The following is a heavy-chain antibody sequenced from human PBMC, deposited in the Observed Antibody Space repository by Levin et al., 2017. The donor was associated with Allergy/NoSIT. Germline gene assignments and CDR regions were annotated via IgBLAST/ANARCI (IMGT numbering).Heavy chain of an antibody. CDR3: ATIATRAY. Sequence: SETLSLTCTVSGGSISNSRDFWGWIRQPPGKGLGWIGSVYYSGSTYYNPSNKSRVTISVDTSTNQLFLNLNSVTAADTAVYYCATIATRAYWGQGILVTVSS. CDR1: GGSISNSRDF. CDR2: VYYSGST. V-gene: IGHV4-39*01. J-gene: IGHJ4*02. D-gene: IGHD2-21*01.